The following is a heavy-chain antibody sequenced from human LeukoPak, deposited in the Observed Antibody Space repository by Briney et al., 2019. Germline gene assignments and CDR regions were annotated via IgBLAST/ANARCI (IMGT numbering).Heavy chain of an antibody. D-gene: IGHD1-26*01. J-gene: IGHJ4*02. CDR3: AKMIRSGTQIDY. CDR1: GFTFSTYA. V-gene: IGHV3-23*01. CDR2: ISGSGGST. Sequence: GGSLRLSCEASGFTFSTYAMSWVRQAPEKGLEWVSIISGSGGSTYYADSVKGRFTISRDNSKNTLYLQINSLRAEDTAAYYCAKMIRSGTQIDYWGQGTLVTVSS.